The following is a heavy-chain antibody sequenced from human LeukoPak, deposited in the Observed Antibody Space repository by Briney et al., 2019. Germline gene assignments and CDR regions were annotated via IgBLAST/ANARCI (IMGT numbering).Heavy chain of an antibody. CDR2: IRYDGSNK. V-gene: IGHV3-30*02. D-gene: IGHD2-21*01. Sequence: GGSLRLSCAASGFTFSSYGMHCVRQAPGKGLEGSAFIRYDGSNKYYADSVKGRFTISRDNSKNTLYLQMNSLRAEDTAVYYCANPFIGGGGDCPRGADYWGQGTLVTVPS. J-gene: IGHJ4*02. CDR1: GFTFSSYG. CDR3: ANPFIGGGGDCPRGADY.